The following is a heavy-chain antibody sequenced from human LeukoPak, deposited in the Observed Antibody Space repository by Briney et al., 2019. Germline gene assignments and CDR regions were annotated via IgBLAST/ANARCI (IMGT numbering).Heavy chain of an antibody. CDR1: GYTFTGYY. Sequence: ASVKVSCKASGYTFTGYYMHRVRQAPGQGLEWMGWINPNRGGTNYAQKFQGRVTMTRDTSISTAYMELSRLRSDDTAVYYCARGNCSSTSCYRPYYYYGMDVWGQGTTVTVSS. V-gene: IGHV1-2*02. CDR2: INPNRGGT. D-gene: IGHD2-2*01. J-gene: IGHJ6*02. CDR3: ARGNCSSTSCYRPYYYYGMDV.